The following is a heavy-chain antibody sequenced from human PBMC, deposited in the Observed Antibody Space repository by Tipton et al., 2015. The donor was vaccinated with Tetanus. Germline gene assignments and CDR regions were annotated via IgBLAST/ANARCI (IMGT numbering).Heavy chain of an antibody. Sequence: TLSLTCTVSGGSISSGGYYWSWIRQHPGKGLEWIGGIYYSGSTYYNPSLKSRVTISVDTSKNQFFLKLNSVTAADTAVYYCARDQARGARGWNYFDYWGQGTLVTVSS. J-gene: IGHJ4*02. V-gene: IGHV4-31*03. CDR2: IYYSGST. CDR3: ARDQARGARGWNYFDY. CDR1: GGSISSGGYY. D-gene: IGHD1-26*01.